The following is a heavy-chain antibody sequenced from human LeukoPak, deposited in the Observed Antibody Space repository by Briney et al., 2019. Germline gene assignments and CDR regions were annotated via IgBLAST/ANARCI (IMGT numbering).Heavy chain of an antibody. Sequence: PSETLSLTCAVYGGSFSGYYWSWIRQPPGKGLEWIGEINHSGSTNYNPSLKSRVTISVDTSKNQFSLKLSSVAAADTAVYYCARSTKVLRFLEWLSSFDYWGQGTLVTVSS. V-gene: IGHV4-34*01. CDR2: INHSGST. CDR3: ARSTKVLRFLEWLSSFDY. CDR1: GGSFSGYY. J-gene: IGHJ4*02. D-gene: IGHD3-3*01.